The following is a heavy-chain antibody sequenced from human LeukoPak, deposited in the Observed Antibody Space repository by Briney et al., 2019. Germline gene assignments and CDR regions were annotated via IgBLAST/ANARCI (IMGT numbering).Heavy chain of an antibody. V-gene: IGHV1-2*02. Sequence: ASVKVSCKASGYTFTGYYIHWVRQAPGQGLEWMGWINPNTGGTNYAQKFQGRVTMTRDTSISTAYMELSRLRSDDTAVYYGARGELMVRGVIIATSFDYWGQGTLVTVSS. CDR2: INPNTGGT. CDR3: ARGELMVRGVIIATSFDY. CDR1: GYTFTGYY. D-gene: IGHD3-10*01. J-gene: IGHJ4*02.